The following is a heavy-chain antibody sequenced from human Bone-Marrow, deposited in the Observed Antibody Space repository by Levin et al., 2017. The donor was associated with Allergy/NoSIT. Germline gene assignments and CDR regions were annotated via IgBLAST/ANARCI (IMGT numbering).Heavy chain of an antibody. J-gene: IGHJ4*02. Sequence: SGPTLVKPTQTLTLTCTFSGFSLSTSGVGVGWIRQPPGKALEWLALIYWDDDKRYSPSLKSRLTITKDTSKNQVVLTMTNMDPVDTATYYGAQRDVSGSCFDDWGQGTRVTVSS. D-gene: IGHD3-10*01. V-gene: IGHV2-5*02. CDR3: AQRDVSGSCFDD. CDR2: IYWDDDK. CDR1: GFSLSTSGVG.